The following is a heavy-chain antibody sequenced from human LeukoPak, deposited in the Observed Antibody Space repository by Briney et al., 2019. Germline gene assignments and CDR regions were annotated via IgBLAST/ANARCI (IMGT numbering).Heavy chain of an antibody. CDR2: ISGSGGST. J-gene: IGHJ4*02. CDR3: AKEFPWALMTFDY. V-gene: IGHV3-23*01. CDR1: GFTFSSYA. D-gene: IGHD7-27*01. Sequence: GGSPRLSCAASGFTFSSYAMSWVRQAPGKGLEWVSAISGSGGSTYYADSVKGGFTIARDNSKNTLYLQMNSLRAEDTAVYYCAKEFPWALMTFDYWGQGTLVTVSS.